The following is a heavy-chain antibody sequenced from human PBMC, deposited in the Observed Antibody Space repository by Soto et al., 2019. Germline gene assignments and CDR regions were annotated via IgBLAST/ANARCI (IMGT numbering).Heavy chain of an antibody. V-gene: IGHV3-15*01. Sequence: EVHLVESGGGPVKPGGSLRISCAASGFTFSGAWMSWVRQAPGKGLEWIGRIKSKFDGGRIDYAASVKGRFSISRDDSSNTLFLQIISLKTEVAGVYFCTTSVTGTPRAIDYWGQGTLVTVSS. CDR1: GFTFSGAW. CDR3: TTSVTGTPRAIDY. J-gene: IGHJ4*02. D-gene: IGHD1-7*01. CDR2: IKSKFDGGRI.